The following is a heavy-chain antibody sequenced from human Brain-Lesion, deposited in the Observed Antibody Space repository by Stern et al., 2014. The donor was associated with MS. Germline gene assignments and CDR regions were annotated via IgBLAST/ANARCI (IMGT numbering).Heavy chain of an antibody. CDR2: FDPEDGET. CDR3: ATLSPGAGGNYYRHFDY. CDR1: GYTLTELS. V-gene: IGHV1-24*01. Sequence: QVQLVESGAEVKKPGASVKVSCKASGYTLTELSMHWVRQAPRKGLEWMGGFDPEDGETIYAQKYQGRVTMPEDTSTDTAYMELSSLRSEDTAVYYCATLSPGAGGNYYRHFDYWGQGTLVTVSS. D-gene: IGHD1-26*01. J-gene: IGHJ4*02.